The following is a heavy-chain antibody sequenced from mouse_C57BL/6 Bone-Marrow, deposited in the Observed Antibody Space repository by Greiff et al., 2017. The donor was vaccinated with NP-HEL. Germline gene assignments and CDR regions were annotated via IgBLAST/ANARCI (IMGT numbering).Heavy chain of an antibody. CDR3: ARRGTTVVPFAY. D-gene: IGHD1-1*01. CDR1: GFNITDYY. Sequence: VQLQQSGAELVKPGASVKLSCTASGFNITDYYMHWVKQRTEQGLEWIGRIDPEDGETKYAPKFQGKATLTADTSSNTAYLQLSSLTSEDTAVYYCARRGTTVVPFAYWGQGALVTVSA. V-gene: IGHV14-2*01. CDR2: IDPEDGET. J-gene: IGHJ3*01.